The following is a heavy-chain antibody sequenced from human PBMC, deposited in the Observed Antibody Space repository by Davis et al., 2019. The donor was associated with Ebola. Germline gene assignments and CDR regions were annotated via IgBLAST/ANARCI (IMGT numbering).Heavy chain of an antibody. CDR2: INHSGST. CDR3: ARDRRDYDILTGYYYYGMDV. Sequence: SQTLSLTCAVYTGSFSGFSWSWIRQPPGKGLAWIGDINHSGSTNYNPSLKSRVTISVDKSKNQFSLKLSSVTAADTAVYYCARDRRDYDILTGYYYYGMDVWGQGTTVTVSS. CDR1: TGSFSGFS. J-gene: IGHJ6*02. D-gene: IGHD3-9*01. V-gene: IGHV4-34*01.